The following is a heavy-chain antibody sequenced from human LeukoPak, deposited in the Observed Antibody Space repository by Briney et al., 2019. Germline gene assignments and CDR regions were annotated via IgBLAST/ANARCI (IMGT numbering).Heavy chain of an antibody. Sequence: GGSLRLSCAASGFTVSSNYMSWVRQAPGKGLEWVSIIYSGGSTYYADSVKGRFTISRDNAKSTLYLQMNSLRAEDTAVYYCARDIYGYFDLWGRGTLVTVSS. CDR2: IYSGGST. V-gene: IGHV3-53*01. CDR3: ARDIYGYFDL. CDR1: GFTVSSNY. J-gene: IGHJ2*01. D-gene: IGHD3-16*01.